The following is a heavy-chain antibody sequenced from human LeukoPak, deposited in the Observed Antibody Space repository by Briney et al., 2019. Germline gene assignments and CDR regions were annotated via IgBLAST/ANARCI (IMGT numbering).Heavy chain of an antibody. J-gene: IGHJ4*02. V-gene: IGHV4-59*08. CDR2: IYYSGST. CDR1: GGSISSYY. CDR3: ARGGYSYGYFSFDY. D-gene: IGHD5-18*01. Sequence: SETLSLTCTVSGGSISSYYWSWIRQPPGKGLEWIGYIYYSGSTNYNPSLKSRVTISVDTSKNQFSLKLSSVTAADTAVYYCARGGYSYGYFSFDYWGQGTLVTVSS.